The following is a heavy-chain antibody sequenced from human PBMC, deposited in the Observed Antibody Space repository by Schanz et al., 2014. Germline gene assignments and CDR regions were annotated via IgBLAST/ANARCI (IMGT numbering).Heavy chain of an antibody. CDR3: AREWSSFDY. D-gene: IGHD3-10*01. CDR1: GGSISSEY. Sequence: QVQLQESGPALVKPSETLSLTCTVSGGSISSEYWSWIRQPAGKGLEWIGRIYNSGKTNYNPSLESRVSMSVDTSKKQFSLNLNSVTAADTAVYYCAREWSSFDYWGQGALVSVSS. J-gene: IGHJ4*02. V-gene: IGHV4-4*07. CDR2: IYNSGKT.